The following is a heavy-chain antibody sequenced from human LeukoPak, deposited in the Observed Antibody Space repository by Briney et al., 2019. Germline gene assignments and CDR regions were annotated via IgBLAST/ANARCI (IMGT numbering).Heavy chain of an antibody. J-gene: IGHJ5*02. Sequence: GASVKVSCKASGYTFTGYYMHWVRQAPGQGLEWMGWINPNSGGTNYAQKFQGRVTMTRDTSISAAYMELSRLRYEDTAVYYCARDVSSTSSWWFDPWGQGTLVIVSS. D-gene: IGHD2-2*01. CDR3: ARDVSSTSSWWFDP. V-gene: IGHV1-2*02. CDR2: INPNSGGT. CDR1: GYTFTGYY.